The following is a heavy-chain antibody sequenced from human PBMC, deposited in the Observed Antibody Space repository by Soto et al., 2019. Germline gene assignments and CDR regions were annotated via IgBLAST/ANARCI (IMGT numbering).Heavy chain of an antibody. CDR3: ARVPSDYTVDY. D-gene: IGHD4-4*01. Sequence: QVQLQESGPGLVKPSETLSLTCTVSGGSVSSGSYYWSWIRQPPGKGLEWIGYIYYSGSTNYNPSLKSRVTISVDTSKNQFSLKLSSVTAADTAVYYCARVPSDYTVDYWGQGTLVTVSS. V-gene: IGHV4-61*01. CDR2: IYYSGST. J-gene: IGHJ4*02. CDR1: GGSVSSGSYY.